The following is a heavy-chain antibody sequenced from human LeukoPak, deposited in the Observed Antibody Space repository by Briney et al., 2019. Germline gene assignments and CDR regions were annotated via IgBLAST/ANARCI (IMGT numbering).Heavy chain of an antibody. D-gene: IGHD2-8*01. V-gene: IGHV5-51*01. CDR3: ARHGHCTNGVCYSNYYYYMDV. J-gene: IGHJ6*03. Sequence: GKSLKISGKGSGYSFTSYWIGWVRQMPGKGLEWMGIIYPDDSDTRYSPSFEGQVIISVDKSISTAYLQWSSLKASDTATYYCARHGHCTNGVCYSNYYYYMDVWGKGTTVTVSS. CDR1: GYSFTSYW. CDR2: IYPDDSDT.